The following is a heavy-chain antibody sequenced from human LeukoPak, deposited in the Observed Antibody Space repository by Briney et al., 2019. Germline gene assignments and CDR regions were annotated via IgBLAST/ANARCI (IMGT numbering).Heavy chain of an antibody. CDR3: ARSPPFRQQLVTPTYYFDY. V-gene: IGHV3-66*01. J-gene: IGHJ4*02. D-gene: IGHD6-13*01. CDR2: IYSGGST. Sequence: GGSLRLSCAPSGFTVSSNYMSWVRQAPRKGLEWVSVIYSGGSTYYADSVKGRFTISRDNSRNTLYLQMNSLRAEDTAVYYCARSPPFRQQLVTPTYYFDYWGQGTLVTVSS. CDR1: GFTVSSNY.